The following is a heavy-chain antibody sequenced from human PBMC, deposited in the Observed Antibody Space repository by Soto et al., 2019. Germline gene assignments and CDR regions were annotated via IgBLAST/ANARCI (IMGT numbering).Heavy chain of an antibody. CDR1: GYTFTSYA. J-gene: IGHJ4*02. Sequence: ASVKVSCKASGYTFTSYAMHWVRQAPGQRLEWMGWINAGNANTKYSQKFQGRVTITRDTSASTAYMELSSLRSEDTAVYYCARAPGAAIDYWAQRTLVTVSS. V-gene: IGHV1-3*01. CDR3: ARAPGAAIDY. CDR2: INAGNANT.